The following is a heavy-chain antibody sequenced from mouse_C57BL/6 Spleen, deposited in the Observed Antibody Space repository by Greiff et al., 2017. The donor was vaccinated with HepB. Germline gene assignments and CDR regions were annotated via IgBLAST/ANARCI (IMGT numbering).Heavy chain of an antibody. CDR1: GFTFSSYG. CDR3: ARDFHYYAMDY. V-gene: IGHV5-6*01. J-gene: IGHJ4*01. Sequence: EVHLVESGGDLVKPGGSLKLSCAASGFTFSSYGMSWVRQTPDKRLEWVATISSGGSYTYYPDSVKGRFTISRDNAKNTLYLQMSSLKSEDTAMYYCARDFHYYAMDYWGQGTSVTVSS. CDR2: ISSGGSYT.